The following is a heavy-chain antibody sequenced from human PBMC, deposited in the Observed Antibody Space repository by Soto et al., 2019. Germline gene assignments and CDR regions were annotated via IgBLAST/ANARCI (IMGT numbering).Heavy chain of an antibody. CDR2: IYYSGST. CDR3: ARGDRYSQEYFQH. J-gene: IGHJ1*01. Sequence: PSETLSLTCTVSGGSISSGDYYWSWIRQPPGKGLEWIGYIYYSGSTYYNPSLKSRVTISVDTSKNQFSLKLSSVTAADTAVYYCARGDRYSQEYFQHWGQGTLVTVAS. V-gene: IGHV4-30-4*01. D-gene: IGHD2-15*01. CDR1: GGSISSGDYY.